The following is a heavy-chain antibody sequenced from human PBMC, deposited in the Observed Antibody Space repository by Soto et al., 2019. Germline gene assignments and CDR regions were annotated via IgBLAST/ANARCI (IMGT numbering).Heavy chain of an antibody. CDR2: IIPILGIA. CDR1: GGTFSSYT. V-gene: IGHV1-69*02. Sequence: SVKVSCKASGGTFSSYTISWVRQAPGQGLEWMGRIIPILGIANYAQKFQGRVTITADKSTSTAYMELSSLRSEVTAVYYFARVVPAASPYYYMDVWGKGTTVTVSS. J-gene: IGHJ6*03. D-gene: IGHD2-2*01. CDR3: ARVVPAASPYYYMDV.